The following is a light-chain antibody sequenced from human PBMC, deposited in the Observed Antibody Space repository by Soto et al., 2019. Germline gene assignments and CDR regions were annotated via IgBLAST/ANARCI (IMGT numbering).Light chain of an antibody. CDR3: LQHYTFPWT. Sequence: EIVLTQSPGTLSLSPGERATLSCRASQSVASRNLAWYQQKSGQAPRLLIYGASSRAIHTPDRFSGSGSGTDFTLTISGLEPEDFAVYYCLQHYTFPWTFGQGTKVEVK. J-gene: IGKJ1*01. CDR2: GAS. CDR1: QSVASRN. V-gene: IGKV3-20*01.